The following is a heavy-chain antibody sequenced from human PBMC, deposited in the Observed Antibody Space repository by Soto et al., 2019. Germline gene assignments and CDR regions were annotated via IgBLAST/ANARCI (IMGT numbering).Heavy chain of an antibody. V-gene: IGHV3-49*03. CDR2: IRSKAYGGTT. J-gene: IGHJ6*02. Sequence: PGGSLRLSCTASGFTFGDYAMSWFRQAPGKGLEWVGFIRSKAYGGTTEYAASVKGRFTISRDDSKSIAYLQMNSLKTEDTAVYYCTRVLGPDRYNYYYGMDVWGQGTTVTVSS. CDR3: TRVLGPDRYNYYYGMDV. D-gene: IGHD3-16*02. CDR1: GFTFGDYA.